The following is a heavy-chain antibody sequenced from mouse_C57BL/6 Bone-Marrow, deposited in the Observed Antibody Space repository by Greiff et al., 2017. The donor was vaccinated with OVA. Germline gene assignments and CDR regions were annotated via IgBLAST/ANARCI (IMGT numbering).Heavy chain of an antibody. D-gene: IGHD2-12*01. Sequence: VQLKQSGPELVKPGASVKLSCKASGYTFTSYDLNWVKQRPGQGLEWIGWISPRDGSTKYNEKFKGKATLTVDTPSSTAYMGLHSLTSEDAAVDFGARPGIRQGDYWGQGTTLTVSS. CDR2: ISPRDGST. J-gene: IGHJ2*01. V-gene: IGHV1-85*01. CDR1: GYTFTSYD. CDR3: ARPGIRQGDY.